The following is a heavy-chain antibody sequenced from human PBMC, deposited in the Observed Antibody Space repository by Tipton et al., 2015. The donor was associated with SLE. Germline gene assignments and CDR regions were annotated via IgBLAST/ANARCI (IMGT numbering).Heavy chain of an antibody. CDR3: ARSSGSYSFDS. D-gene: IGHD1-26*01. CDR1: GGSISSHY. CDR2: IYYSGST. V-gene: IGHV4-59*11. J-gene: IGHJ4*02. Sequence: TLSLTCTVSGGSISSHYWSWIRQPPGKGLEWIGYIYYSGSTNYNPSLKSRVTISVDTSKNQFSLKLSSVTAADTAVYYCARSSGSYSFDSGGQGPLVPVSS.